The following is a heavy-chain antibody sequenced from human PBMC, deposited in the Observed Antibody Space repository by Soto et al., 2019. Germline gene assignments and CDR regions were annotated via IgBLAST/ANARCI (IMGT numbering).Heavy chain of an antibody. CDR1: GGTFSSYT. V-gene: IGHV1-69*02. J-gene: IGHJ6*03. Sequence: QVQLVQSGAEVKKPGSSVKVSCKASGGTFSSYTISWVRQAPGQXLEWMGRIIPILGIANYAQKFQGRVTITADKSTSTAYXXXXXLXXEXXXXXXXXXXXXXXXXAANYYYMDVWGKGTTVTVSS. CDR2: IIPILGIA. CDR3: XXXXXXXXXAANYYYMDV.